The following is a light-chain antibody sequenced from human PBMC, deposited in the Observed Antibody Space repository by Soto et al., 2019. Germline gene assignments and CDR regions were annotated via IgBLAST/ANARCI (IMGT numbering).Light chain of an antibody. CDR1: QSISSY. Sequence: DIQMTQSPSSLSASVGDRVTITCPASQSISSYLNWYQQKPGKAPKLPIYAASSLQSGVPSRFSGSGSGTDFTLTINSLQPEDSATYYCQQAYSFPITFGQGTRLEIK. CDR2: AAS. J-gene: IGKJ5*01. V-gene: IGKV1-39*01. CDR3: QQAYSFPIT.